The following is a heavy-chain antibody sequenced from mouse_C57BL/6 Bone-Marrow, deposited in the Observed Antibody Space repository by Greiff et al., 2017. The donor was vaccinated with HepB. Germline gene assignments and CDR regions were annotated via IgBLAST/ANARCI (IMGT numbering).Heavy chain of an antibody. CDR2: IRSKRSNYAT. Sequence: EVQWVESGGGLVQPKGSLKLSRAASGFTFNTYAMHWVRQAPGKGLEWVARIRSKRSNYATYYADSVKDRFTISRDDSQSMLYLQMNNLKTEDTAMYYCVRGTTVVNYYAMDYWGQGTSVTVSS. J-gene: IGHJ4*01. D-gene: IGHD1-1*01. V-gene: IGHV10-3*01. CDR1: GFTFNTYA. CDR3: VRGTTVVNYYAMDY.